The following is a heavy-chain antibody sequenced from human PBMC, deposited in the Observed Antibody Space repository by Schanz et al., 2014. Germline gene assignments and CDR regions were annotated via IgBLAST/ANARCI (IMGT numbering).Heavy chain of an antibody. CDR1: GFTVSANY. J-gene: IGHJ4*02. D-gene: IGHD3-10*01. Sequence: QVQLVESGGGVVQPGGSLRLSCAVSGFTVSANYMIWVRQPPGKGLEWVAGATFDGTKKYYGDSVKGRFTISRDNSNNTLPLQRNSLRDEDTCLYDWARGAVGDSHSDYWGQGTLVTVSS. CDR3: ARGAVGDSHSDY. V-gene: IGHV3-30*03. CDR2: ATFDGTKK.